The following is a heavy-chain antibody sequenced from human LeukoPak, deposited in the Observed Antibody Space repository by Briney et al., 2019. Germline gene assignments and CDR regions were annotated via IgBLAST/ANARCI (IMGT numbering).Heavy chain of an antibody. J-gene: IGHJ6*02. D-gene: IGHD1-26*01. CDR3: ARSEEWESPGSMDV. CDR1: GYTFTSYA. CDR2: INAGNGNT. V-gene: IGHV1-3*01. Sequence: ASVKVSCKASGYTFTSYAMHWVRQAPGQRLEWMGWINAGNGNTKYSQKFQGRVTMTRNTSISTAYMEPSSLRSEDTAVYYCARSEEWESPGSMDVWGQGTTVTVSS.